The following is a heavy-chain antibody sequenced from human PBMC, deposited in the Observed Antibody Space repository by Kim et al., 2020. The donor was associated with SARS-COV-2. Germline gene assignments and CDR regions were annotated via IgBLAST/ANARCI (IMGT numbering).Heavy chain of an antibody. D-gene: IGHD2-15*01. CDR2: IYYSGRT. V-gene: IGHV4-30-4*01. Sequence: WYGTIYYSGRTNYNPSLKSRVTISVDTSKNQFSLKLSSVTAADTAVYYCARDTNCSGGSCYPYYYGMDVWGQGTTVTVSS. J-gene: IGHJ6*02. CDR3: ARDTNCSGGSCYPYYYGMDV.